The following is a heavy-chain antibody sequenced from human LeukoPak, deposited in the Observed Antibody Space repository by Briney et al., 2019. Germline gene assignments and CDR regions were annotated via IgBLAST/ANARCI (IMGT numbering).Heavy chain of an antibody. D-gene: IGHD3-10*01. J-gene: IGHJ4*02. CDR2: IRGDGYDT. CDR3: ARDLVLGSGSYDY. V-gene: IGHV3-74*01. Sequence: GGSLRLSCEASEFTFSTRWMHWVRQVPGKGLVWVSRIRGDGYDTNYADSVRGRFTISRDNVKNTLYLQMSSLRADDTAVYYCARDLVLGSGSYDYWGQGTLVTVSS. CDR1: EFTFSTRW.